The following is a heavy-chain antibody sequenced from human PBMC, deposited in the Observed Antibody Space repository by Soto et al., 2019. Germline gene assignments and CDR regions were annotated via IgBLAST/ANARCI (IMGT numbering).Heavy chain of an antibody. CDR1: GFTFSDAW. Sequence: PGGSLRLSCVASGFTFSDAWMGWVRQAPGKGLEWVGHIKSKVDGGTTDYAAPVKDRFVISREDSEKTLYLQMNSLKTEDTAPYSCVTDGGRVAFGYWGQGSLVTVSS. CDR3: VTDGGRVAFGY. V-gene: IGHV3-15*01. D-gene: IGHD2-15*01. J-gene: IGHJ4*02. CDR2: IKSKVDGGTT.